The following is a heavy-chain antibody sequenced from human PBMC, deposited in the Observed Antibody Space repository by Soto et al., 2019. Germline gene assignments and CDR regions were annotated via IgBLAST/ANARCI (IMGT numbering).Heavy chain of an antibody. CDR2: IKSKIDGGTT. D-gene: IGHD6-19*01. CDR3: TTALPVADTPSVDP. J-gene: IGHJ5*02. V-gene: IGHV3-15*01. CDR1: GFTFTDAW. Sequence: GGSLRLSCAASGFTFTDAWMSWVRQAPGKGLEWVGRIKSKIDGGTTDYAAPVQGRFTISRDDSRNTLYLQMNSLKTEDTGLYYCTTALPVADTPSVDPWGQGTLVTVSS.